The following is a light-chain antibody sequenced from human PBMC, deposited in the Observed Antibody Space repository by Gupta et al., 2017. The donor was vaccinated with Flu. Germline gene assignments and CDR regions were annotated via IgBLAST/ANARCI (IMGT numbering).Light chain of an antibody. CDR1: QSVSSY. J-gene: IGKJ4*01. CDR3: HQRSNWPLT. V-gene: IGKV3-11*01. Sequence: EIVLTQSPATLSLSPGESATLSCRASQSVSSYLAWYQQKPGQAPRLFIYDASNRATGIPARFSGSGSGTDFTLTISSLEPEDFAVYCCHQRSNWPLTFGGGTKVEIK. CDR2: DAS.